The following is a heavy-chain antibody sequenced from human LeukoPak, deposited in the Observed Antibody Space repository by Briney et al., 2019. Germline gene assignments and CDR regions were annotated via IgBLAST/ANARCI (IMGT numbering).Heavy chain of an antibody. CDR3: ASAYGDYDVPYY. V-gene: IGHV3-21*01. CDR1: GFTFSSYS. CDR2: ISSSSSYI. J-gene: IGHJ4*02. D-gene: IGHD4-17*01. Sequence: PGGSLRLSCAASGFTFSSYSMNWVRQAPGKGLEWVSSISSSSSYIYYADSVKGRFTISRDNAKNSLYLQMNSLRAEDTAVYYCASAYGDYDVPYYWGQGTLVTVSS.